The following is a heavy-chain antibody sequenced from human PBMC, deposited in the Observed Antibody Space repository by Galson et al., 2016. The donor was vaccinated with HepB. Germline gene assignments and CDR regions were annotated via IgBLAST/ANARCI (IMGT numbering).Heavy chain of an antibody. V-gene: IGHV4-59*01. CDR3: VTGMGWLPDY. J-gene: IGHJ4*02. D-gene: IGHD3-10*01. CDR1: GDPFTAYY. Sequence: SETLSLTCTVSGDPFTAYYWNWYRQPPGKGLEWIGLIHYSGSTNYNDSFKSRLTLSLDTSESHFSLKLRSVTAADTAVYYCVTGMGWLPDYWGRGTLVTVSS. CDR2: IHYSGST.